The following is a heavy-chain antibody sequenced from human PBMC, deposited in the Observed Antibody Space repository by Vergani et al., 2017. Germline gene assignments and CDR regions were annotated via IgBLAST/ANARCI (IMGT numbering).Heavy chain of an antibody. J-gene: IGHJ4*02. D-gene: IGHD3-10*01. CDR1: GFTFSSSV. CDR3: ARGHLTSDGAFFDY. V-gene: IGHV1-69*06. CDR2: IIPIFGTA. Sequence: QVQLVESGGGVVQPGRSLRLSCAASGFTFSSSVISWVRQAPGQGLEWMGGIIPIFGTANYAQKFQGRVTMTADKSTSTAYMELSSLRSEDTAVYYCARGHLTSDGAFFDYWGQGTLVTVSS.